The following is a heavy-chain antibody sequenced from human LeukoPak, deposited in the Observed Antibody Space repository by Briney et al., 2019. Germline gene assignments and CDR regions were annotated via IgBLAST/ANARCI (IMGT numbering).Heavy chain of an antibody. V-gene: IGHV3-7*01. D-gene: IGHD6-13*01. CDR3: ARDSSSWNNGFDP. CDR1: GFTFGSYW. J-gene: IGHJ5*02. CDR2: IKQDGSEK. Sequence: GGSLRLSCAASGFTFGSYWMSWVRQAPGKGLEWVANIKQDGSEKYYVDSVKGRFTISRDDAKNSLYLQMTSLRAEATAVYYCARDSSSWNNGFDPWGQGTLVTVSS.